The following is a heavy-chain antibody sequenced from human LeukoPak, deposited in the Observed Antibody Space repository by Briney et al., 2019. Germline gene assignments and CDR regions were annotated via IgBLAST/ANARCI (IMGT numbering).Heavy chain of an antibody. CDR2: ISSSGSTI. CDR3: ARDLGYGEVY. V-gene: IGHV3-48*04. Sequence: PGGSLRLSCAASGFTFSSYSMNWVRQAPGKGLEWVSYISSSGSTIYYADSVKGRFTISRDNAKNSLYLQMNSLRAEDTAVYYCARDLGYGEVYWGQGTLVTVSS. D-gene: IGHD4-17*01. J-gene: IGHJ4*02. CDR1: GFTFSSYS.